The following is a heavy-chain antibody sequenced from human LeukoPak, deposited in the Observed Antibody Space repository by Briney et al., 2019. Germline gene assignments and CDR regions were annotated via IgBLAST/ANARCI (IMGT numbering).Heavy chain of an antibody. CDR1: GGSFSGYY. Sequence: SETLSLTCAVYGGSFSGYYWSWIRQPPGKGLEWIGEINHSGSTNYNPSLKSRVTISVDTSKNQFSLKLSSVTAADTAVYYCARGQTVLLWFGELLMYNWFDHWGQGTLVTVSS. CDR3: ARGQTVLLWFGELLMYNWFDH. J-gene: IGHJ5*02. D-gene: IGHD3-10*01. CDR2: INHSGST. V-gene: IGHV4-34*01.